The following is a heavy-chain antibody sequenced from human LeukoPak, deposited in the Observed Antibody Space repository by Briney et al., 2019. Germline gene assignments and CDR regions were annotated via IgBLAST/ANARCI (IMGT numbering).Heavy chain of an antibody. CDR3: ARGSRDGYKAGPFDY. D-gene: IGHD5-24*01. J-gene: IGHJ4*02. V-gene: IGHV1-2*02. CDR2: IYPNSGAT. CDR1: GYTFTGYY. Sequence: ASVKVSCKASGYTFTGYYMHWVRQAPGQGLEWMGYIYPNSGATKYAQKFQGRVTMTRDTSISTAYMELSGLRSDDTAVYYCARGSRDGYKAGPFDYWGQGTLVTVSS.